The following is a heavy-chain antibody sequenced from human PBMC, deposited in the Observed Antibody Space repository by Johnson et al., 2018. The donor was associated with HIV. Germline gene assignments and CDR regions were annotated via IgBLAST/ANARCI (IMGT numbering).Heavy chain of an antibody. D-gene: IGHD6-19*01. CDR2: VSYDGSNK. Sequence: QVQLVESGGGVVQPGRSLRLSCAASGFTFSSYGMHWVRQAPGKGLEWVAVVSYDGSNKYYADSVKGRFTISRDNSKNTLYLQMNSLRAEDTAVYYCARGVGSGRYFEIGDDAFDIWGQGTMVTVSS. CDR1: GFTFSSYG. V-gene: IGHV3-30*03. J-gene: IGHJ3*02. CDR3: ARGVGSGRYFEIGDDAFDI.